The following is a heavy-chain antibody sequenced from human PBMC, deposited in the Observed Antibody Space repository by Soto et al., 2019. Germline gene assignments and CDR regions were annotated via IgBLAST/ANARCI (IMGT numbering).Heavy chain of an antibody. V-gene: IGHV4-59*01. Sequence: SETLSLTCTVSGGSISSYYWSWIRQPPGKGLEWIGYIYYSGSTNYNPSLKSRVTISVDTSKNQFSLKLSSVTAADTAVYYCARNTGGFLEYSNWFDPWGQGTLVTVSS. CDR1: GGSISSYY. J-gene: IGHJ5*02. CDR2: IYYSGST. D-gene: IGHD3-3*01. CDR3: ARNTGGFLEYSNWFDP.